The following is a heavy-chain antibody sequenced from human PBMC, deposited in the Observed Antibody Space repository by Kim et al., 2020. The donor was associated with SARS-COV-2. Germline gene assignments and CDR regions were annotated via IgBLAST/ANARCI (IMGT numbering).Heavy chain of an antibody. Sequence: ASVKVSCKASGYTFTSYGISWVRQAPGQGLEWMGWISAYNGNTNYAQKLQGRVTMTTDTSTSTAYMELRSLRSDDTAVYYCARVPGYYGDYRYFDYWGQGTLVTVSS. CDR1: GYTFTSYG. D-gene: IGHD4-17*01. CDR3: ARVPGYYGDYRYFDY. V-gene: IGHV1-18*01. CDR2: ISAYNGNT. J-gene: IGHJ4*02.